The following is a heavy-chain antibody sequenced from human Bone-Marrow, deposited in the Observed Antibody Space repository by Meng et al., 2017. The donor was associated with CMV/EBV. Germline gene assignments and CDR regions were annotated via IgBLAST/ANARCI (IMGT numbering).Heavy chain of an antibody. CDR1: GYTFTSYY. J-gene: IGHJ5*02. Sequence: ASVKVSCKASGYTFTSYYMHWVRQAPGQGLEWMGIINPSGGSTSYAQKLQGRVTMTTDTSTSTAYMELRSLRSDDTAVYYCARLYIVVVPAAMGQYNWFDPWGQGTLVTVSS. D-gene: IGHD2-2*01. CDR2: INPSGGST. V-gene: IGHV1-46*01. CDR3: ARLYIVVVPAAMGQYNWFDP.